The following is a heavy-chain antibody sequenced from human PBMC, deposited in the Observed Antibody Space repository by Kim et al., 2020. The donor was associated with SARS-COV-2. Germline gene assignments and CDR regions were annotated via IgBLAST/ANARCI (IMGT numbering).Heavy chain of an antibody. CDR2: T. V-gene: IGHV4-59*12. D-gene: IGHD3-16*01. Sequence: TKYNPSLRSRVTISVDPSKNQFSLKLTSMPAADTAVYFCARGWGSGGFDSWGQGTLVTVSS. J-gene: IGHJ4*02. CDR3: ARGWGSGGFDS.